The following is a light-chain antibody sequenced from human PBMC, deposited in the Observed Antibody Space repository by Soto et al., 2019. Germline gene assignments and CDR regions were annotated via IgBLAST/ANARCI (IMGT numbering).Light chain of an antibody. V-gene: IGLV2-14*01. CDR1: SSDVGGYNY. J-gene: IGLJ2*01. CDR2: DVS. Sequence: QSALTQPASVSGSPGQSITISCTGTSSDVGGYNYVSWYQQHPGKAPKLVIYDVSNRPSGVSNRFSGSKSGNTASLTISGLQAEDEADYYCSSYTSSSTLRDVVFGGGTKLTVL. CDR3: SSYTSSSTLRDVV.